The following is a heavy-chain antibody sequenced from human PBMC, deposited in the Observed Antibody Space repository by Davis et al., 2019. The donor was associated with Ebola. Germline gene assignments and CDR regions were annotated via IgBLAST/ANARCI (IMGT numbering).Heavy chain of an antibody. J-gene: IGHJ4*02. V-gene: IGHV4-39*01. CDR2: AHYGGDT. Sequence: PSETLSLTCSVSGGSISSSAYYWGWIRLPPGKGLEWIGSAHYGGDTYYNPSLKSRVTISADTSKNQVSLSLSSVTAADTAVYFCARHEMRGSTVDLWGQGTLAVVSS. CDR1: GGSISSSAYY. CDR3: ARHEMRGSTVDL. D-gene: IGHD3/OR15-3a*01.